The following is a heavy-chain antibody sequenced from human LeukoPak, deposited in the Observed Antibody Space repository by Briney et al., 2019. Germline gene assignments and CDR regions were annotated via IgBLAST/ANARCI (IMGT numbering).Heavy chain of an antibody. J-gene: IGHJ4*02. CDR1: GYTFTSYG. Sequence: ASVKVSCKASGYTFTSYGISWVRQAPGQGLERMGWISAYNGNTNYAQKLQGRVTMTTDTSTSTAYMELRSLRSDDTAVYYCARAITYYYDSSGYSGDYWGQGTLVTVSS. D-gene: IGHD3-22*01. V-gene: IGHV1-18*01. CDR3: ARAITYYYDSSGYSGDY. CDR2: ISAYNGNT.